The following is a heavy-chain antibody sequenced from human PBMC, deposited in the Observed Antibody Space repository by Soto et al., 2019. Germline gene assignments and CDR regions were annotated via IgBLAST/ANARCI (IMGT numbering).Heavy chain of an antibody. V-gene: IGHV3-21*01. CDR2: ISSSGTYT. CDR3: ARTTDFCSGYDDY. D-gene: IGHD3-3*01. Sequence: EVQLVESGGGLVKPGESLRVSCVASGFTFSNYNMNWVRQAPGKGLEWVSSISSSGTYTYYTASVRGRFTISRDNAKSALFLQMNSLKAEDTAVYYCARTTDFCSGYDDYWGQGTLVTVSS. J-gene: IGHJ4*02. CDR1: GFTFSNYN.